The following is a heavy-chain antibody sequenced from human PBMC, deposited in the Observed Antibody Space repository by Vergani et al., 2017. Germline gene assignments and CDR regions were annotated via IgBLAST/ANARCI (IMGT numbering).Heavy chain of an antibody. J-gene: IGHJ4*02. CDR1: GGSISSYY. V-gene: IGHV4-59*01. CDR3: ARARVEPAAIDY. CDR2: IYYSGST. Sequence: QVQLHESRPGLVKPSETLSLTCSVSGGSISSYYWSWIRQPPGKGLEWIGYIYYSGSTNYNPSLKSRVTISVDTSKNQFSLKLSSVTAADTAVYYCARARVEPAAIDYWGQGTLVTVSS. D-gene: IGHD2-2*01.